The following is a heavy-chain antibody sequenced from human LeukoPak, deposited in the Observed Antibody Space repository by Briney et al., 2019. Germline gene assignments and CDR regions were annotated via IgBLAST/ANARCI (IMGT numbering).Heavy chain of an antibody. Sequence: EGSLRLSCAASGFTFSSYGMHWVRQAPGKGLEWVAFIRYDGSNKYYADSVKGRFTISRHNSKNTLYLQMNSLRAEDTAVYYCAKDWGYYDSSGPFDYWGQGTLVTVPS. CDR1: GFTFSSYG. CDR3: AKDWGYYDSSGPFDY. D-gene: IGHD3-22*01. J-gene: IGHJ4*02. CDR2: IRYDGSNK. V-gene: IGHV3-30*02.